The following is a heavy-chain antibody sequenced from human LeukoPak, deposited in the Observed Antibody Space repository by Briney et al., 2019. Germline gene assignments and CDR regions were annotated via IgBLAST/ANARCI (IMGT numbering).Heavy chain of an antibody. CDR3: ARGYSGSYRDAFDI. J-gene: IGHJ3*02. CDR1: GYTFTGYY. V-gene: IGHV1-2*02. Sequence: GASVKVSCKASGYTFTGYYMHWVRQAPGQGLEWMGWINPNSGGANYAQKFQGRVTMTRDTSISTAYMELSRLRSDDTAVYYCARGYSGSYRDAFDIWGQGTMVTVSS. CDR2: INPNSGGA. D-gene: IGHD1-26*01.